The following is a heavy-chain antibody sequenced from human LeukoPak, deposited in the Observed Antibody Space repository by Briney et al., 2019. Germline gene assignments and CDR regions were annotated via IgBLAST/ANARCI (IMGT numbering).Heavy chain of an antibody. CDR2: ISWNSGSI. Sequence: SLRLSCAASGFTFDDYAMHWVRQAPGKGLEWVSGISWNSGSIGYADSVKGRFTISRDNAKNSLYLQMNSLRAEDTALYYCSKDRNAYYYYGMDVWGQGTTVTVSS. J-gene: IGHJ6*02. CDR1: GFTFDDYA. V-gene: IGHV3-9*01. CDR3: SKDRNAYYYYGMDV.